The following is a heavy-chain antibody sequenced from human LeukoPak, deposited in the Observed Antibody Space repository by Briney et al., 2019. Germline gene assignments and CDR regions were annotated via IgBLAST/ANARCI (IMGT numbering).Heavy chain of an antibody. Sequence: ASVKVSCKASGYTFTGYYMHWVRQAPGQGLEWMGWINPNSGGTNYAQKFQGWVTMTRDTSISTAYMEPSRLRSDDTAVYYCARGYCSSTSCFYYFDYWGQGTLVTVSS. J-gene: IGHJ4*02. D-gene: IGHD2-2*01. CDR3: ARGYCSSTSCFYYFDY. CDR2: INPNSGGT. V-gene: IGHV1-2*04. CDR1: GYTFTGYY.